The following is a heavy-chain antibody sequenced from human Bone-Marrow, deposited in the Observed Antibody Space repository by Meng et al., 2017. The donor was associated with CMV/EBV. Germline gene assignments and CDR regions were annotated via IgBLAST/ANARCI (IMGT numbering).Heavy chain of an antibody. CDR2: IYGGGNT. D-gene: IGHD1-26*01. CDR1: GFSVSRNY. V-gene: IGHV3-66*01. J-gene: IGHJ4*02. Sequence: VQMVGSGGGLVQPGGSLRLSCAASGFSVSRNYMRWVRQAPGKGLEWVSVIYGGGNTYYTDSVKGRFTISRDNSKNTLYLQMNSLRAEDTAVYYCARDPGATVNWGQGTLITVSS. CDR3: ARDPGATVN.